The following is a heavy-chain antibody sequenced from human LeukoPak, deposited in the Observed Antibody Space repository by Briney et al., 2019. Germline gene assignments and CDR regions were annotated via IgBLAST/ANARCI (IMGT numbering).Heavy chain of an antibody. V-gene: IGHV3-21*01. D-gene: IGHD3-22*01. J-gene: IGHJ3*02. CDR2: ISSSSSYI. CDR3: ASDLYYYDSSGYYPGAFDI. CDR1: GFIFSSYA. Sequence: GGSLRLSCAASGFIFSSYAMSWVRQAPGKGLEWVSSISSSSSYIYYADSVKGRFTISRDNAKNSLYLQMNSLRAEDTAVYYCASDLYYYDSSGYYPGAFDIWGQGTMVTVSS.